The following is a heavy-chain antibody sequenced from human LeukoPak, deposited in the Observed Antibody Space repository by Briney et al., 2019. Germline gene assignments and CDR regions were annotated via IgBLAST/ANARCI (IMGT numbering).Heavy chain of an antibody. D-gene: IGHD2-21*02. Sequence: GASVKVSCTASGYTFTSYDINWVRQATGQGLEWMGWMKPNRGNTCYAQKFQGRVTMTRNTSISTAYMELSSLRSEDTAVYYCARGFRTARGDWFDPWGQGTLVTVS. J-gene: IGHJ5*02. CDR1: GYTFTSYD. CDR3: ARGFRTARGDWFDP. CDR2: MKPNRGNT. V-gene: IGHV1-8*01.